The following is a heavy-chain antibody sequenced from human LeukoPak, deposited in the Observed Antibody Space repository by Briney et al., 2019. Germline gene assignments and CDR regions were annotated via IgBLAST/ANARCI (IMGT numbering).Heavy chain of an antibody. D-gene: IGHD2-15*01. J-gene: IGHJ4*02. CDR2: INHSGST. V-gene: IGHV4-34*01. Sequence: PSETLSLTCAVYGGSFSGYYWSWIRQPPGKGLEWIGEINHSGSTNYNPSLKSRVTISVDTSKNQFSLKLSSVTAADTAVYYCARGRYCSGGNCYSVYDYWGQGTLVTVSS. CDR1: GGSFSGYY. CDR3: ARGRYCSGGNCYSVYDY.